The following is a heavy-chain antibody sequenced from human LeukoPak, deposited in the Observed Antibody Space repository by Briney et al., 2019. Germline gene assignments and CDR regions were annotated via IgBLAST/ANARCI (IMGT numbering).Heavy chain of an antibody. CDR2: ICPGDSDT. V-gene: IGHV5-51*01. CDR1: GYSFTSYW. Sequence: GESLKISCKGSGYSFTSYWIGWVRQMPGKGLEWMGIICPGDSDTRYSPSFQGQVTISADKSISTAYLQWSSLKASDTAMYYCARVDGTFGNSGWYPFDYWGQGTLVTVSS. D-gene: IGHD6-19*01. CDR3: ARVDGTFGNSGWYPFDY. J-gene: IGHJ4*02.